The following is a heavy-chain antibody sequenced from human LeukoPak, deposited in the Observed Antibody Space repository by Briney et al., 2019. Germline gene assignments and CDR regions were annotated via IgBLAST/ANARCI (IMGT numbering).Heavy chain of an antibody. CDR2: IIPIFGTA. V-gene: IGHV1-69*13. J-gene: IGHJ4*02. Sequence: SVKVSCKVSGYTLTEISMHWVRQAPGQGLEWMGGIIPIFGTANYAQKFQGRVTITADESTSTAYMELSSLRSEDTAVYYCARFRNYDSSGYYYASFDYWGQGTLVTVSS. CDR1: GYTLTEIS. D-gene: IGHD3-22*01. CDR3: ARFRNYDSSGYYYASFDY.